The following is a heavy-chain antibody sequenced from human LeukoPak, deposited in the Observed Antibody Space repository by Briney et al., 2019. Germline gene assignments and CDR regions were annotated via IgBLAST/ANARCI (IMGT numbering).Heavy chain of an antibody. CDR2: IYHSGST. Sequence: SETLSLTCTVSGGSISSSSYYWGWIRQPPGKGLEWIGSIYHSGSTFYNPSLKSRVTISVDTSKNQFSLKLSSVTAADTAVYYCARGGGNYLRSSFDFWGQGTLVTVSS. J-gene: IGHJ4*02. CDR3: ARGGGNYLRSSFDF. CDR1: GGSISSSSYY. D-gene: IGHD1-7*01. V-gene: IGHV4-39*07.